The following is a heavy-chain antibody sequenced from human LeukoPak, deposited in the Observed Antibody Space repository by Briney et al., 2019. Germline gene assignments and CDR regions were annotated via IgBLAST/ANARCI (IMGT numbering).Heavy chain of an antibody. D-gene: IGHD5-12*01. V-gene: IGHV1-2*02. CDR2: IDPDSGGT. Sequence: ASVKVSCKASGYTFTGYFMHWVRQAPGQGLEWMGWIDPDSGGTNYAQVFQGRVTVTRDKSISTACMELSSLRSDDTAVYYCARVHRAGGWTLALDPWGQGTLVTVSS. CDR1: GYTFTGYF. CDR3: ARVHRAGGWTLALDP. J-gene: IGHJ5*02.